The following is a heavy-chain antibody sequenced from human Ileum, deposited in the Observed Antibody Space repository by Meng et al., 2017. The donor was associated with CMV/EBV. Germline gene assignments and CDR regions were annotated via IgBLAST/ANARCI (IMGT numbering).Heavy chain of an antibody. D-gene: IGHD6-19*01. CDR2: IYSGGSVT. CDR1: GFPFSYYA. CDR3: ARGSGWDDY. Sequence: LACALSGFPFSYYAVSWVRQAPGKGLEWVSVIYSGGSVTAYRDSVRGRFTMSTETSTNTLYLQMNSLRAEDTAVYYCARGSGWDDYWGQGTLVTVSS. V-gene: IGHV3-23*03. J-gene: IGHJ4*02.